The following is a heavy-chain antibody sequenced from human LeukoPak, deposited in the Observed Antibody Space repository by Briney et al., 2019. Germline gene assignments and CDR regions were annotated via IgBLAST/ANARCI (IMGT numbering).Heavy chain of an antibody. CDR3: ATEDPTSNFDY. D-gene: IGHD5/OR15-5a*01. J-gene: IGHJ4*02. Sequence: ASVKVSCKASGYTFTSYDINWVRPATGQGLEWMGWMNPNSGNTGYAQKFQGRVTMTRNTSISTAYMELSSRRSEDTAVYYCATEDPTSNFDYWGQGTLVTVSS. CDR1: GYTFTSYD. V-gene: IGHV1-8*01. CDR2: MNPNSGNT.